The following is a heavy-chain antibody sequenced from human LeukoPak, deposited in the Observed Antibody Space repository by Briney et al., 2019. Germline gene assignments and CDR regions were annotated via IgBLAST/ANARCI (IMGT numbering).Heavy chain of an antibody. CDR2: INPNSGGT. D-gene: IGHD1-26*01. CDR3: ARCDPGTALGGATPGGY. CDR1: GYTFTGYY. Sequence: ASVMVSCRASGYTFTGYYMRWVRQAPGQGLEWMGWINPNSGGTNYAQKFQGRVTITRDTSISTAYMELSRLRSDDTAVYYCARCDPGTALGGATPGGYWGQGTLVTVSS. V-gene: IGHV1-2*02. J-gene: IGHJ4*02.